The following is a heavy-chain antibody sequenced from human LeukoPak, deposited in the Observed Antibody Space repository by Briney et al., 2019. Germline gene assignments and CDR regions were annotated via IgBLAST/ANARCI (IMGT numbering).Heavy chain of an antibody. V-gene: IGHV1-46*01. Sequence: ASVKVSCKASGYTFTSYYMHWVRQAPGQGLEWMGIINTSGGSTSYAQKFQGRVTMTRDTSTSTVYMELSSLRSEDTAVYYCARSRPNYDFDPWGQGTLVTVSS. CDR2: INTSGGST. D-gene: IGHD3-3*01. J-gene: IGHJ5*02. CDR1: GYTFTSYY. CDR3: ARSRPNYDFDP.